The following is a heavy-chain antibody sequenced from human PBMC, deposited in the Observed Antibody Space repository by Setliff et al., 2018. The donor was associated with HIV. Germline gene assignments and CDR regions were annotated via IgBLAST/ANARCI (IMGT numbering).Heavy chain of an antibody. Sequence: ETLSLTCTVSGGSISSSSYYWGWIRQPPGKGLEWIGSIYNSGTTYYNPSLKSRVTMSVDTSKNQFSLKLSSVTAADTAVYYCARVPIVAVVTATPPAFDIWGQGTMVTVSS. CDR2: IYNSGTT. CDR3: ARVPIVAVVTATPPAFDI. J-gene: IGHJ3*02. CDR1: GGSISSSSYY. V-gene: IGHV4-39*07. D-gene: IGHD2-15*01.